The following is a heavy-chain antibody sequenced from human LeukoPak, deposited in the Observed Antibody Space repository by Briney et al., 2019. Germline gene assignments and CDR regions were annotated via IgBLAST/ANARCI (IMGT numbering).Heavy chain of an antibody. CDR3: GRDLGGRSGY. J-gene: IGHJ4*02. D-gene: IGHD1-26*01. CDR1: GFTFSTYW. Sequence: GGSLRLSCAVSGFTFSTYWMHWVRQVPGEGLVRVSRINEDGSITNYADSVKGRFSISRDNAKNTLYLQMNSLRAEDTAVYYCGRDLGGRSGYWGQGTLVTVSS. CDR2: INEDGSIT. V-gene: IGHV3-74*01.